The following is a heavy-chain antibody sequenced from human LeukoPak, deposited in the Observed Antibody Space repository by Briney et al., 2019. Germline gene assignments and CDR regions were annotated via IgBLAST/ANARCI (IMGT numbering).Heavy chain of an antibody. CDR1: GFTFSSYG. J-gene: IGHJ6*04. Sequence: PGGSLRLSCAASGFTFSSYGMHSVRQAPGKGLEWVAFIRYDGSNKYYAESVKDRFTISRDNAKNSLYLQMNSLRAEDTAVYYCAELGITMIGGVWGKGTTVTISS. D-gene: IGHD3-10*02. CDR3: AELGITMIGGV. CDR2: IRYDGSNK. V-gene: IGHV3-30*02.